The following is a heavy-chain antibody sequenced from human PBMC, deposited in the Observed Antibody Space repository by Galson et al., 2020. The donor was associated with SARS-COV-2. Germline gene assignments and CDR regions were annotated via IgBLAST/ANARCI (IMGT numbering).Heavy chain of an antibody. J-gene: IGHJ6*02. CDR1: GFTFMTYG. V-gene: IGHV3-30*18. CDR2: ISFDESEK. D-gene: IGHD2-15*01. CDR3: AEDSEDCSGANCDDYHDYAMDV. Sequence: GESLKISCAASGFTFMTYGIHWARQAPGKGLEWVAFISFDESEKHYADSVKGRFSVSRDNSNNTLFLQMNSLRAEDSAIYYCAEDSEDCSGANCDDYHDYAMDVWGQGTTVTVSS.